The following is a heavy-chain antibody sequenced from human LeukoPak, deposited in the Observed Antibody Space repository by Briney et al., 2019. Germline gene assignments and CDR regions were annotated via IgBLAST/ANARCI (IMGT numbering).Heavy chain of an antibody. CDR1: GGSISSGSYH. CDR2: IYYSGAT. V-gene: IGHV4-61*01. D-gene: IGHD4-17*01. Sequence: PSQTLSLTCTVSGGSISSGSYHWSWIRQPPGKGLEWIGYIYYSGATNYNPSLRGRVTISLDTSKSQFSLKLSSVTAADTAVYFCAREEGGSTVTTLGYWGQGTLVTVSS. J-gene: IGHJ4*02. CDR3: AREEGGSTVTTLGY.